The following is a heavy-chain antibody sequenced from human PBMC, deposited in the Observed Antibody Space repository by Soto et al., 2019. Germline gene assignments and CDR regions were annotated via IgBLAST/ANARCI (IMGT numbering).Heavy chain of an antibody. D-gene: IGHD2-8*01. CDR3: AKYMDVLLVYAPYAFDI. V-gene: IGHV3-21*01. CDR2: ISSSSSYI. Sequence: PGGSLRLSCAASGFTFSSYSMNWVRQAPGKGLEWVSSISSSSSYIYYAESVKGRFTISRDNSKNTLYLQMNSLRADDTAVYYCAKYMDVLLVYAPYAFDIWGQGTMVTVSS. CDR1: GFTFSSYS. J-gene: IGHJ3*02.